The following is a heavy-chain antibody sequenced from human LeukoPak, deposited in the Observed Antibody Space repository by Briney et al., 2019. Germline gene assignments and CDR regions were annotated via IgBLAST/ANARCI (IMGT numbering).Heavy chain of an antibody. CDR3: ARPREKVFDI. CDR2: IKQDGSEQ. CDR1: SSFLPIDW. V-gene: IGHV3-7*01. Sequence: GGSLRLAHAADSSFLPIDWMKSARQAPGKGLEWVANIKQDGSEQYYVDSVTGRFTISSDKAKNSLYLQMNSLRDENTAVNYSARPREKVFDIWGQGTMVTVSS. J-gene: IGHJ3*02.